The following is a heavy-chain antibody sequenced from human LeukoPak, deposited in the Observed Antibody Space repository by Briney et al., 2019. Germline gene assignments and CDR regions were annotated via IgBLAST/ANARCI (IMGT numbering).Heavy chain of an antibody. D-gene: IGHD6-19*01. Sequence: KPSQSLSLTSAISGESVSNNNAASNWIRQSPTRGLEWLVRTYYRSKWYTDSAVSVNSRITINPDTSKNPFSLQLTSVTPEDSAVYYCARGNSGVAVARFDYWGQGTLVTVSS. CDR1: GESVSNNNAA. CDR3: ARGNSGVAVARFDY. V-gene: IGHV6-1*01. J-gene: IGHJ4*02. CDR2: TYYRSKWYT.